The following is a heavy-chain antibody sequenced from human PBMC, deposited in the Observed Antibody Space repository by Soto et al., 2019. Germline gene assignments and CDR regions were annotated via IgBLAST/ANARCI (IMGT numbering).Heavy chain of an antibody. CDR1: GFTFDDYA. J-gene: IGHJ4*02. CDR2: ISWNSDSR. D-gene: IGHD5-12*01. Sequence: GGSLRLSCAASGFTFDDYAMHWVRQAPGKGLEWVSGISWNSDSRDYADSVKGRAIISRDNAKNSLYLQVNSLRGEDTALYYCAKNRGGGYGFDYWGQGALVTVSS. V-gene: IGHV3-9*01. CDR3: AKNRGGGYGFDY.